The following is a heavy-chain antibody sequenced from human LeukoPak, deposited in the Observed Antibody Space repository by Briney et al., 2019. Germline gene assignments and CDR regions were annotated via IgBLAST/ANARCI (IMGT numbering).Heavy chain of an antibody. V-gene: IGHV3-23*01. Sequence: GGSLRLSCAASGFTFSSSAMGWVRQAPGKGLEWVSAISNNGGYTYYADSVQGRFTISRDNSKSTLCLQMNSLRAEDTAVYYCAKDLDWNVAYFDYWGQGTLVTVSS. CDR3: AKDLDWNVAYFDY. CDR1: GFTFSSSA. J-gene: IGHJ4*02. D-gene: IGHD1-1*01. CDR2: ISNNGGYT.